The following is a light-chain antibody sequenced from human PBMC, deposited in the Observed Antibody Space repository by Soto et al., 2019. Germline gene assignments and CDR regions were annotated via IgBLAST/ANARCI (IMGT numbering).Light chain of an antibody. J-gene: IGLJ1*01. Sequence: QSALAQPASVSGSPGQSITIPCTGTTSDIGAYDYVSWYQQHPGKVPKLIIFEVTKRPSGFSSRFSGSKSGNTASLTISGLQAEDEADYYCSSYTSSSNQVLGNGTKVTVL. V-gene: IGLV2-14*01. CDR3: SSYTSSSNQV. CDR1: TSDIGAYDY. CDR2: EVT.